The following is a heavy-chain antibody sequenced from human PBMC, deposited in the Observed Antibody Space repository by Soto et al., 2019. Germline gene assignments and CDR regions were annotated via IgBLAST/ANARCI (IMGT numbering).Heavy chain of an antibody. V-gene: IGHV4-30-2*01. J-gene: IGHJ6*02. Sequence: QLRLQESGSGLVKPSQTLSLTCTVSNGSVSSGTYSWSWVRQPPGKVLEWIGYIYYSGTTYYTPSLKSRLPMSMDRANDHFSLNLASVTAADTAVYFCARGHYYYGMDVWGQGLTVTVSS. CDR1: NGSVSSGTYS. CDR3: ARGHYYYGMDV. CDR2: IYYSGTT.